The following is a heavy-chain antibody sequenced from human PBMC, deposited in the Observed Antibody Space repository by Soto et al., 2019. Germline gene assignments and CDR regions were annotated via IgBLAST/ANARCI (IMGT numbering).Heavy chain of an antibody. Sequence: QVQLQESGPGLVKPSGTLSLTCAVSGGSISSSNWWSWIRQPPGKGLECIGEIYHSGSTNYNPAPRSRVTISVDKSRNQFPLKLSSATAADTAVYYCATVLGNDAFDIWGQGRMVTVSS. CDR1: GGSISSSNW. J-gene: IGHJ3*02. D-gene: IGHD3-3*02. V-gene: IGHV4-4*02. CDR2: IYHSGST. CDR3: ATVLGNDAFDI.